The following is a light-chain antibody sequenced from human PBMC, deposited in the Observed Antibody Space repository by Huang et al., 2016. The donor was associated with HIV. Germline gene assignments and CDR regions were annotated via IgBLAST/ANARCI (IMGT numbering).Light chain of an antibody. CDR3: QQSYSSPHT. CDR1: QSISTH. Sequence: DIQMTQSPSSLSASVGDRVTITCRASQSISTHLNWYQHQPGKAPRLLIFAASSLQSGVPSRFSGSWSETDFSLTISTLQREDFATYYCQQSYSSPHTFGQGTRLEIK. J-gene: IGKJ2*01. CDR2: AAS. V-gene: IGKV1-39*01.